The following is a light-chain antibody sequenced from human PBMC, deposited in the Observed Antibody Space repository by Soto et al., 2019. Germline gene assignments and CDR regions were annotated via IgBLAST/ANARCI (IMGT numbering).Light chain of an antibody. Sequence: EIVLTQSPGTLSLSPGERATLSCRASQSISSSYLAWYQQRPGQAPRLLIFGASYRATGIPDRFSGSGSGTDFTLTISRLEPEDLAVYYCQQYSSSPPEFPSGPGTKVDSK. CDR1: QSISSSY. CDR2: GAS. V-gene: IGKV3-20*01. CDR3: QQYSSSPPEFP. J-gene: IGKJ3*01.